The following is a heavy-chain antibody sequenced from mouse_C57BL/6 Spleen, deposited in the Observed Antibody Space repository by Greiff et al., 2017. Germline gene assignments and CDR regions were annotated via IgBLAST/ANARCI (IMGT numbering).Heavy chain of an antibody. D-gene: IGHD2-1*01. CDR3: ATYGNYVYYAMDY. Sequence: QVQLQQPGAELVKPGASVKVSCKASGYTFTSYWMHWVKQRPGQGLEWIGRIHPSDSDTNSNQKFKGKATLTVDKSSSTAYMQLSSLTSEDSAVYYCATYGNYVYYAMDYWGQGTSVTVSS. V-gene: IGHV1-74*01. CDR1: GYTFTSYW. J-gene: IGHJ4*01. CDR2: IHPSDSDT.